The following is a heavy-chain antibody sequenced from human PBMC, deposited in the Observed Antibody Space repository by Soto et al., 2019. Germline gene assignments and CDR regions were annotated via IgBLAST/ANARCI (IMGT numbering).Heavy chain of an antibody. CDR2: ISGSGGFT. J-gene: IGHJ3*01. Sequence: PGGSLRLSCAASGFIFNSYGMSWVRQAPGMGLEWVSVISGSGGFTYYADSVKGRFTISRDNFKNTLHLQMNSLRAEDTAVYYCAKDIIYDSSGYYYVSAFDVWGRGTMVTVSS. CDR3: AKDIIYDSSGYYYVSAFDV. V-gene: IGHV3-23*01. CDR1: GFIFNSYG. D-gene: IGHD3-22*01.